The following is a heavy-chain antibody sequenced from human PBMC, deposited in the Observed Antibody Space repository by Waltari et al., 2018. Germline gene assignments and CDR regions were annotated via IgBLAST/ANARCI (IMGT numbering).Heavy chain of an antibody. CDR2: IYSGGST. CDR3: AKDPPIAVAGTGGY. D-gene: IGHD6-19*01. J-gene: IGHJ4*02. V-gene: IGHV3-23*03. CDR1: GFTFSSYA. Sequence: EVQLLESGGGLVQPGGSLRLSCAASGFTFSSYAMSWVLQAPGKGLEWVSVIYSGGSTYYADSVKGRFTISRDNSKNTLYLQMNSLRAEDTAVYYCAKDPPIAVAGTGGYWGQGTLVTVSS.